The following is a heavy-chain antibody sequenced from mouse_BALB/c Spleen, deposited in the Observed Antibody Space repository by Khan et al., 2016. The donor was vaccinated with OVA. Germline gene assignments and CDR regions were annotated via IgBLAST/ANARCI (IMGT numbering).Heavy chain of an antibody. J-gene: IGHJ3*01. D-gene: IGHD2-1*01. V-gene: IGHV9-3-1*01. Sequence: QIQLVQSGPELKKPGETVKISCKASGYTLTNYGMNWVKQAPGKGLKWMGWINTYTGEPTYAEDFKGRIAFSLETSARTAYLQINNLKNEDTDTYFWARSNGNYWFAYWGQGTLVTVSA. CDR2: INTYTGEP. CDR3: ARSNGNYWFAY. CDR1: GYTLTNYG.